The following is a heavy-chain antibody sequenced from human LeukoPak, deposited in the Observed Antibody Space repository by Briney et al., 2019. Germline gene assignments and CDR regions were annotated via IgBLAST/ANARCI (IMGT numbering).Heavy chain of an antibody. CDR2: IHHSGMT. J-gene: IGHJ6*03. V-gene: IGHV4-59*11. Sequence: PSESLSLTCSVSGDSISSHFRSWIRQPPGKGLEWIGYIHHSGMTNYNSALKSRATLSVDTSTNQFSLKLTSVTAADTAFYFCAREASSDPRLSSYFLDVWGEGTAVTVSS. D-gene: IGHD6-19*01. CDR1: GDSISSHF. CDR3: AREASSDPRLSSYFLDV.